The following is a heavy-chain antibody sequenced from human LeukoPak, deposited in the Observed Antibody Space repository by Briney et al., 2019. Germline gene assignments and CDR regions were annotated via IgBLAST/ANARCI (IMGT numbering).Heavy chain of an antibody. Sequence: ASVKVSCTASGYTFTGYYMHWVRQAPGQGLEWMGWINPNSGGTNYAQKFQGRVTMTRDTSISTAYMELSRLRSDDTAVYYCATSDYYDNQRAFDIWGQGTMVTVSS. CDR2: INPNSGGT. V-gene: IGHV1-2*02. J-gene: IGHJ3*02. D-gene: IGHD3-22*01. CDR1: GYTFTGYY. CDR3: ATSDYYDNQRAFDI.